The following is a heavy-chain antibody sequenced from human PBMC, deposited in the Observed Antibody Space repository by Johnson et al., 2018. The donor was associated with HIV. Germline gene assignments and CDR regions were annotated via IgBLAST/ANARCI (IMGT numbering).Heavy chain of an antibody. CDR2: INWNGGSTI. CDR1: GFTFDDYA. V-gene: IGHV3-9*01. CDR3: ARDRVGATAFDI. D-gene: IGHD1-26*01. Sequence: VQLVESGGGLVQPGRSLRLSCAASGFTFDDYAMHWVRQAPGKGLEWVSGINWNGGSTIYYADSVKGRFTISRDNAKNSLYLQMNSLRAEDTAVYYSARDRVGATAFDIWGHGTMVTVSS. J-gene: IGHJ3*02.